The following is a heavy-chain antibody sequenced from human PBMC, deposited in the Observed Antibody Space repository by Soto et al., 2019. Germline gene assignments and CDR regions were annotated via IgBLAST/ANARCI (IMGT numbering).Heavy chain of an antibody. CDR3: AKAGGYYDSGRYYYDYFDY. V-gene: IGHV3-23*01. CDR2: ITDSGDST. Sequence: EVHLLESGGGLVQPGGSLRLSCAASGFTFSNYAMNWVRQAPGKGLEWVSAITDSGDSTLYAASVKGRFTISRDNSKNTLYLQMNSLRAEDSAIYYCAKAGGYYDSGRYYYDYFDYWGQGTLVTVSS. J-gene: IGHJ4*02. CDR1: GFTFSNYA. D-gene: IGHD3-22*01.